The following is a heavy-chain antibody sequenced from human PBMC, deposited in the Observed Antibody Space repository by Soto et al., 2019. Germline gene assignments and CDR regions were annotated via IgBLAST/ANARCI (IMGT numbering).Heavy chain of an antibody. Sequence: GGSLRLSCAASGFTFSSYGMHWVRQAPGKGLEWVAVIWYDGSNKYYADSVKGRFTISRDNSKNTLYLQMNSLRAEDTAVYYCARDYYDFWSGHYYYMDVWGKGTTVTVSS. J-gene: IGHJ6*03. D-gene: IGHD3-3*01. CDR2: IWYDGSNK. CDR1: GFTFSSYG. V-gene: IGHV3-33*01. CDR3: ARDYYDFWSGHYYYMDV.